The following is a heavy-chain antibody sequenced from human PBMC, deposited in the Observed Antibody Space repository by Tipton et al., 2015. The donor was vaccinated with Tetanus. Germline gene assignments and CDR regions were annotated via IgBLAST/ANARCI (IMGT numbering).Heavy chain of an antibody. V-gene: IGHV3-69-1*01. CDR2: ISSSRYI. CDR3: ARGMAEASNCGGDCYSDY. Sequence: SGVTVSGNYMSWVRQAPGKGLEWVSSISSSRYIYYADSVKGRFTISRDNAKNSLYLQMISLRAEDTAVYSCARGMAEASNCGGDCYSDYWGQGTLVTVSS. CDR1: GVTVSGNY. D-gene: IGHD2-21*02. J-gene: IGHJ4*02.